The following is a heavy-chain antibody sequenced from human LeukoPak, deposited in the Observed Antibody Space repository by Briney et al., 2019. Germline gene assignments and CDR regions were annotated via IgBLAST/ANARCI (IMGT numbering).Heavy chain of an antibody. CDR3: ARGGPVVGATTGSFDY. D-gene: IGHD1-26*01. Sequence: ASVKVSCKASGYTFTGHYIHWVRQAPGQGLEWMGWINPNSGGTNYAQNFQGRVTMTRDTSISTAYIELWRLRSDDTAVYYCARGGPVVGATTGSFDYWGQGTLVTVSS. CDR1: GYTFTGHY. V-gene: IGHV1-2*02. J-gene: IGHJ4*02. CDR2: INPNSGGT.